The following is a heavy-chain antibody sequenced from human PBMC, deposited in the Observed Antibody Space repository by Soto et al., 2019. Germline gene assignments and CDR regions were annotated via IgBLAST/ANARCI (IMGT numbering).Heavy chain of an antibody. Sequence: QVQLEQSGPEVKRPGTSVKVSCKAYGGAFGRYSVSWVRQAPGQGLEWIGGVIPVFNTSNYSLKFQGRVAIFADLSTNTVFMELRILRSEDTALYYCARVDEMTAVTIFEYWGQGTLVTVSS. J-gene: IGHJ4*02. CDR3: ARVDEMTAVTIFEY. D-gene: IGHD4-17*01. V-gene: IGHV1-69*01. CDR2: VIPVFNTS. CDR1: GGAFGRYS.